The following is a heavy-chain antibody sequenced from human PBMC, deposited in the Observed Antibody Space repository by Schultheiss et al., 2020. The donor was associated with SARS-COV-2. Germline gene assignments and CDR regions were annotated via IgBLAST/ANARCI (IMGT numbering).Heavy chain of an antibody. CDR2: ISSSSSTI. J-gene: IGHJ4*02. D-gene: IGHD6-13*01. V-gene: IGHV3-48*01. CDR1: GFTFSSYS. Sequence: GGSLRLSCAASGFTFSSYSMNWVRQAPGKGLEWVSYISSSSSTIYYADSVKGRFTISRDNSKNTLYLQMNSLRAEDTAVYYCARHGGYLSIAAVFDYWGQGTLVTVSS. CDR3: ARHGGYLSIAAVFDY.